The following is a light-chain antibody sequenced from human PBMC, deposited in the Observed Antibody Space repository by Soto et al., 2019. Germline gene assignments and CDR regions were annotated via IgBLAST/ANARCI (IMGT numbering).Light chain of an antibody. CDR3: QQYSSSPAVT. V-gene: IGKV3-20*01. J-gene: IGKJ4*01. CDR1: QSVTSTY. CDR2: GVS. Sequence: EIVLTQSPGTLSLSPGERATLSCRASQSVTSTYLAWYQQKPGQAPRLLIYGVSTRATDIPARFSGSGSGTEFTLTISRLEPEDFAVYYCQQYSSSPAVTFGRGTKVEIK.